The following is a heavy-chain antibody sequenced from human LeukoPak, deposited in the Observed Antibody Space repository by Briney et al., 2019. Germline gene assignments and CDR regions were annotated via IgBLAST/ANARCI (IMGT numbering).Heavy chain of an antibody. D-gene: IGHD3-10*01. CDR3: ARDGFGELDY. J-gene: IGHJ4*02. V-gene: IGHV3-21*01. CDR2: ISSSSSYI. Sequence: GGSLRLSCAASGLTFSSYSMNWVRQAPGKGLEWVSSISSSSSYIYYADSVKGRFTISRDNAKNSLYLQMNSLRAEDTAAYYCARDGFGELDYWGQGTLVTVSS. CDR1: GLTFSSYS.